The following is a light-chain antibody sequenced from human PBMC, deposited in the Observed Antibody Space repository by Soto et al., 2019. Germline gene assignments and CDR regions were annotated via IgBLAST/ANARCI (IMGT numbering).Light chain of an antibody. CDR1: QSISSW. J-gene: IGKJ3*01. V-gene: IGKV1-5*01. CDR3: QQYNSYSPSFT. Sequence: DIQMTQSPSTLSASVGDRVTITCRASQSISSWLAWYQQKPGKAPKLLIYDASSLESGVPSRFSGSGSGTEFTLTISSLQHDDFATYYCQQYNSYSPSFTFGPGTKVDIK. CDR2: DAS.